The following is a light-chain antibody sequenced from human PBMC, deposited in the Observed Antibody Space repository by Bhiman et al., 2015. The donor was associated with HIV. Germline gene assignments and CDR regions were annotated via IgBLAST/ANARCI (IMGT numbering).Light chain of an antibody. J-gene: IGLJ2*01. Sequence: SSELTQDPAVSVALGQTVTIICQGDSLRNYYASWYQQKPGQAPLLVIYSDSARPSGISDRFSGSNSATTATLVISRAEGGDEADYYCQFWDRNSDRSVVFGGGTKLTVL. CDR3: QFWDRNSDRSVV. V-gene: IGLV3-19*01. CDR2: SDS. CDR1: SLRNYY.